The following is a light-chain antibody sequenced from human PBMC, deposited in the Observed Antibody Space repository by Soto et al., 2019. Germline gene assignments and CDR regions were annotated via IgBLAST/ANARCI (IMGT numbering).Light chain of an antibody. J-gene: IGLJ3*02. CDR1: SGHSSYT. CDR2: LHTDGSH. CDR3: QTWGTGPV. V-gene: IGLV4-69*01. Sequence: QPVLTQSPSASASLGASVKLTCTLSSGHSSYTIAWHQQQPEKGPRFLMKLHTDGSHTKGDGIPERFSGSSSGAERYLTISSLQSEDEADYYCQTWGTGPVFGGGTQLTVL.